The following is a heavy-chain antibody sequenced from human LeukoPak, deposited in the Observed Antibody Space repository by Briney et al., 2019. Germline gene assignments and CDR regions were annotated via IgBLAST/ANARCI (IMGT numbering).Heavy chain of an antibody. V-gene: IGHV3-7*01. D-gene: IGHD6-13*01. CDR2: IKQDGSEK. CDR3: ASSVAGALDY. J-gene: IGHJ4*02. Sequence: GGSLRLSCAAPGFTFSSYWMSWVRQAPGKGLEWVANIKQDGSEKYYVDSVKGRFTISRDNAKNSLYLQMNSLRAEDTAVYYCASSVAGALDYWGQGTLVTVSS. CDR1: GFTFSSYW.